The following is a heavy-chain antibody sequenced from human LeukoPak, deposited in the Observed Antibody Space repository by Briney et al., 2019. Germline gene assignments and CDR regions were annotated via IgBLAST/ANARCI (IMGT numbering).Heavy chain of an antibody. D-gene: IGHD3-3*01. CDR2: IYSGGST. V-gene: IGHV3-53*01. J-gene: IGHJ4*02. CDR1: GFTVSSNY. Sequence: GGSLRLSCAASGFTVSSNYMSWVRQAPGKGPEWVSVIYSGGSTYYADSVKGRFTISRDNSKNTLYLQMNSLRAEDTAVYYCAKNDLYDFWSGYYADYWGQGTLVTVSS. CDR3: AKNDLYDFWSGYYADY.